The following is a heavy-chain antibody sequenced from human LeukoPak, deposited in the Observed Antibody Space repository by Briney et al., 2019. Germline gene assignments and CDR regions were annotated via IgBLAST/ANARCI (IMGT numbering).Heavy chain of an antibody. CDR3: ARVKQLWLTDYYYYYMDV. J-gene: IGHJ6*03. Sequence: SQTLSLTCTVSGSSISSGSYYWSWTRQPAGKGLEWIGRIYTSGSTNYNPSLKSRVTISVDTSKNQFSLKLSSVTAADTAVYYCARVKQLWLTDYYYYYMDVWGKGTTVTVSS. V-gene: IGHV4-61*02. CDR2: IYTSGST. CDR1: GSSISSGSYY. D-gene: IGHD5-18*01.